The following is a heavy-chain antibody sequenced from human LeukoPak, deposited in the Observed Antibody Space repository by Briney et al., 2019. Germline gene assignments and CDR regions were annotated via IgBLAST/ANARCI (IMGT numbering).Heavy chain of an antibody. Sequence: GASVKFSCKASGYTFTSYGISWVRQAPGQGLEWMGWISAYNGNTNYAQRLQGRVTMTTDTSTSTAYMELRSLRSDDTAVYYCARGGIAVAEGDAFDIWGQGTMVTVSS. CDR1: GYTFTSYG. V-gene: IGHV1-18*01. J-gene: IGHJ3*02. D-gene: IGHD6-19*01. CDR2: ISAYNGNT. CDR3: ARGGIAVAEGDAFDI.